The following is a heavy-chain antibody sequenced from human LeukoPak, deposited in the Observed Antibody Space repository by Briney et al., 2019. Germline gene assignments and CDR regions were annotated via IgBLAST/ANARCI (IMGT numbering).Heavy chain of an antibody. D-gene: IGHD3-10*01. V-gene: IGHV3-11*04. CDR3: ARDHYGSGSYYYYYYMDV. Sequence: GGSLRLSCAASGFTFSDYYMSWIRQAPGKGLEWVSYISSSGSTIYYADSVKGRFTISRDNAKNSLYLQMNSLRAEDTAVYYCARDHYGSGSYYYYYYMDVWGKGTTVTVSS. CDR1: GFTFSDYY. CDR2: ISSSGSTI. J-gene: IGHJ6*03.